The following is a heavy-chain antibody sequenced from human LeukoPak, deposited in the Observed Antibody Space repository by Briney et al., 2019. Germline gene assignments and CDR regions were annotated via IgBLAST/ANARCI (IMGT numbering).Heavy chain of an antibody. J-gene: IGHJ4*02. V-gene: IGHV4-39*01. Sequence: SETLSLTCTVSGGSIRSSYYYWGWIRQPPGKGLEWIGSIYDSGSTYYNPSLKSRVTISVDTSKNQFSLKLSSVTAADTAVYYCARGRGVVARDWGQGTLVTVSS. CDR2: IYDSGST. CDR1: GGSIRSSYYY. D-gene: IGHD2-15*01. CDR3: ARGRGVVARD.